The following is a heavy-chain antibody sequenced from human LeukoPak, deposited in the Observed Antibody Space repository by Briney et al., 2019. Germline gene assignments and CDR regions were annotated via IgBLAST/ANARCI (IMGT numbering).Heavy chain of an antibody. D-gene: IGHD6-19*01. CDR2: ISTSNGNT. V-gene: IGHV1-18*01. CDR1: GYTFTNYG. J-gene: IGHJ5*02. Sequence: WASVKVSCKASGYTFTNYGITWVRQAPGQGLEWMGWISTSNGNTNYAQKFQGRVTMTTDTSTSTAYMELRTLRSDDTAVYYCARDSSGWYNWFDPWGQGTLVTVSS. CDR3: ARDSSGWYNWFDP.